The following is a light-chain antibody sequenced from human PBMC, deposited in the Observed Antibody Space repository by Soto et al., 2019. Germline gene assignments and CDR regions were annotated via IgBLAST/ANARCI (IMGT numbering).Light chain of an antibody. CDR3: QQYNNWPRT. CDR1: QSVSSN. J-gene: IGKJ1*01. CDR2: GAS. V-gene: IGKV3-15*01. Sequence: EIVMTQSPATLSVSPGERATLSCRASQSVSSNLAWYQQKPGQAPRLLIYGASTRATVIPARFSGSGSGTEFTLTISSLQSEDFAVYYGQQYNNWPRTFGQGTKVEIK.